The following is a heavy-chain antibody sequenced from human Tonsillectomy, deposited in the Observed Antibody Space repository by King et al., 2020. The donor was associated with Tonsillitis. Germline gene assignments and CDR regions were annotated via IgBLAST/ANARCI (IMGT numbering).Heavy chain of an antibody. CDR1: GYTFNRFG. D-gene: IGHD2-15*01. Sequence: QLVQSGAEVKKPGASVKVSCRASGYTFNRFGITWVRQAPGQGLEWMGWISTYNDNTKYAQNLQGRVTMTTDTSTSTAYMELRSLRSDDTAVYYWARRGGFCTGVSCYEAYWGQGTLVTVSS. V-gene: IGHV1-18*01. CDR2: ISTYNDNT. J-gene: IGHJ4*02. CDR3: ARRGGFCTGVSCYEAY.